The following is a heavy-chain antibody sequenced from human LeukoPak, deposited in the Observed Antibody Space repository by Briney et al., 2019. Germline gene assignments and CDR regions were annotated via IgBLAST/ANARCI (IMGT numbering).Heavy chain of an antibody. CDR3: AKDLSPVVVPDAY. Sequence: ASVKVSCKVSGYTLTELSMHWVRQAPGKGLEGMGGLYPEDGETIYAQKFQGRVTMTEDTSTDTAYMELSSLRAEYTAVYYCAKDLSPVVVPDAYWGQGTLVTVSS. J-gene: IGHJ4*02. V-gene: IGHV1-24*01. D-gene: IGHD2-2*01. CDR1: GYTLTELS. CDR2: LYPEDGET.